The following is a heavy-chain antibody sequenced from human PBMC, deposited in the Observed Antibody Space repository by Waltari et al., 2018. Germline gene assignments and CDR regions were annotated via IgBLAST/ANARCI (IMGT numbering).Heavy chain of an antibody. CDR2: IYTSGST. CDR3: AREVVVISYFDY. J-gene: IGHJ4*02. Sequence: QVQLQESGPGLVKPSQTLSLTCTVSGDSISSGSYYWSWIRQPAGKGLEWIGRIYTSGSTNYNPSLKSRVTISVDTSKNQFSLKLSSVTAADTAVYYCAREVVVISYFDYWGQGTLVTVSS. D-gene: IGHD3-22*01. CDR1: GDSISSGSYY. V-gene: IGHV4-61*02.